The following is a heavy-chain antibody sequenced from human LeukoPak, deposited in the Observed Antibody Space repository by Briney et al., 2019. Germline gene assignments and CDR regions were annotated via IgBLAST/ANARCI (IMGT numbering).Heavy chain of an antibody. D-gene: IGHD6-19*01. Sequence: ASVKVSCKASGYSFTGHYIHWVRQAPGQGLEWMGWINPNSGDVSYAQKLQGRVTLTSDTSITTAYMELSGLRFDDAAMYYCARGSAGSSDCPCPWGHGTLVTVSS. V-gene: IGHV1-2*02. J-gene: IGHJ5*02. CDR1: GYSFTGHY. CDR3: ARGSAGSSDCPCP. CDR2: INPNSGDV.